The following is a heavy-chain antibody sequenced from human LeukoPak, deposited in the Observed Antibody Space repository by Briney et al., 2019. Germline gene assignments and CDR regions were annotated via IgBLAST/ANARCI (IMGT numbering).Heavy chain of an antibody. Sequence: GGSLRLSCTVSGFTVSSNSMSWVRQAPGKGLEWVSFIYSDNTHYSDSVKGRFTISRDNSKNTLYLQMNSLRAEDTAVYYCARRAGAYSHPYDYWGQGTLVTFSS. CDR1: GFTVSSNS. J-gene: IGHJ4*02. D-gene: IGHD4/OR15-4a*01. V-gene: IGHV3-53*01. CDR3: ARRAGAYSHPYDY. CDR2: IYSDNT.